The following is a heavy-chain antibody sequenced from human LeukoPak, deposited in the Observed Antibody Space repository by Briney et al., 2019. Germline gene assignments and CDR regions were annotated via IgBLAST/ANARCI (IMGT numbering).Heavy chain of an antibody. Sequence: GESLKISCKGSGYTFTSYWIAWVRQMPGKGLEWIGIIYPSDSDTRYSPSFQGQVTISVDKSISTAYLQWSSLKASDTAMYFCARLLGSSISDAFHIWGQGTMVTVST. CDR2: IYPSDSDT. CDR3: ARLLGSSISDAFHI. J-gene: IGHJ3*02. V-gene: IGHV5-51*01. D-gene: IGHD6-13*01. CDR1: GYTFTSYW.